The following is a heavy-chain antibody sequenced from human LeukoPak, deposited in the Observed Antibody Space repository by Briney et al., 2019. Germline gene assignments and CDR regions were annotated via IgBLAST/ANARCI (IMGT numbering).Heavy chain of an antibody. CDR1: VFTFSNGW. Sequence: GGSLRLSCAASVFTFSNGWMSWVRQAPGGALEWVGRIKSKTDGGTTDYAAPVKGRFTISRDDSKNTLYLQMNSLKTEDTAVNYCTTDRERVYYGSVSWGYWGQGTLVTVSS. D-gene: IGHD3-10*01. J-gene: IGHJ4*02. CDR3: TTDRERVYYGSVSWGY. V-gene: IGHV3-15*01. CDR2: IKSKTDGGTT.